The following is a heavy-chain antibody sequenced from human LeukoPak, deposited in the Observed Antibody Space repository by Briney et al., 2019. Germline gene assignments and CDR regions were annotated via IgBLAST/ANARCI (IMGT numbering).Heavy chain of an antibody. J-gene: IGHJ4*02. Sequence: GRSLRLSCAASGFTFSSYAMHWVRQAPGKGLEWVAVITYDGSNKYYADSVKGRFTFSRDNSKNTLYLQMNSLRAEDTAVYYCAREVQYYFDYWGQGTLVTVSS. CDR2: ITYDGSNK. V-gene: IGHV3-30-3*01. CDR1: GFTFSSYA. D-gene: IGHD4-11*01. CDR3: AREVQYYFDY.